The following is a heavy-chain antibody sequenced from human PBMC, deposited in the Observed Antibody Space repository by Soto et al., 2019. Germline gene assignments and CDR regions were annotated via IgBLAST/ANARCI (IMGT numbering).Heavy chain of an antibody. CDR1: GGSISSSSYY. CDR2: IYYSGST. D-gene: IGHD3-16*01. J-gene: IGHJ6*03. V-gene: IGHV4-39*01. Sequence: QLQLQESGPGLVKPSETLSLTCTVSGGSISSSSYYWGWIRQPPGKGLEWIGSIYYSGSTYYNPSLKSRVTISVDTSKNQSSLKLSSVTAADTAVYYCARHAAPDEELRNYYYYYMDVWGKGTTVTVSS. CDR3: ARHAAPDEELRNYYYYYMDV.